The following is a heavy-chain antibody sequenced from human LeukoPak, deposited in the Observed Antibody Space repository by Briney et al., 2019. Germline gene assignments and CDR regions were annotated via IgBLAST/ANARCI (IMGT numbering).Heavy chain of an antibody. CDR3: AKDRCSNGVGCYYYYMDV. D-gene: IGHD2-8*01. V-gene: IGHV3-23*01. J-gene: IGHJ6*03. CDR2: ISSSGTST. CDR1: GFTFSNYA. Sequence: GGSLRLSCAASGFTFSNYAMSWVRQAPGKGLEWVSAISSSGTSTYYADSVKGRFSISRDSSKNILYLQMNSLRAEDTAVYYCAKDRCSNGVGCYYYYMDVWGKGTTVTISS.